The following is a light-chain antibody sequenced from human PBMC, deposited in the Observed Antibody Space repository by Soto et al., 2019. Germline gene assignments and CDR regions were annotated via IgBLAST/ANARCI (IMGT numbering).Light chain of an antibody. J-gene: IGKJ2*01. Sequence: DIQMTQSPSTLSASVGDRVTITCRASQTISNWLAWYQQRPGKAPNLLIYKASTLESGVSSRFSGSGSGTEFTLTISSLQPDDFATYYCQHSNSYPYTFGKVTQLEIK. CDR1: QTISNW. CDR2: KAS. V-gene: IGKV1-5*03. CDR3: QHSNSYPYT.